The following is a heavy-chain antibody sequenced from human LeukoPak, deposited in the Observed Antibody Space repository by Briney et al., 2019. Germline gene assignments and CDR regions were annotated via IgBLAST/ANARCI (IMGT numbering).Heavy chain of an antibody. CDR2: INSLSPRAI. D-gene: IGHD6-6*01. CDR3: AGHARGSYLVH. CDR1: GFTFSDYY. V-gene: IGHV3-11*01. Sequence: GGSLRLSCAASGFTFSDYYMSWIRQAPGKGLEWVSLINSLSPRAISYGDSVKGRFTTSRDDATNSLFLQINSLKVEDTAIYYCAGHARGSYLVHWGQGILVTVST. J-gene: IGHJ4*02.